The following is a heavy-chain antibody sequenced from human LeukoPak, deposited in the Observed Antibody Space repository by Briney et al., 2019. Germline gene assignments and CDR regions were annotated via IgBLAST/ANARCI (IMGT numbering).Heavy chain of an antibody. D-gene: IGHD6-13*01. CDR1: TFTFSNAW. Sequence: PGGSMRLSCAASTFTFSNAWMSWVRQAQGKGLEWVGRIKSKADGGTIDYAAPVKGTFTISRDDSKNTLYLQMDSLKTDDTAIYYCTTILGVAAAGNWGQGNLVTVSS. CDR2: IKSKADGGTI. V-gene: IGHV3-15*01. CDR3: TTILGVAAAGN. J-gene: IGHJ4*02.